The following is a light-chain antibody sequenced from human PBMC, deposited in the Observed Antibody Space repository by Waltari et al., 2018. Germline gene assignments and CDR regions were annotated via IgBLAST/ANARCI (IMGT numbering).Light chain of an antibody. CDR3: QQSYSTPTT. CDR2: AAS. Sequence: DIQMTQSPSSLSASVGDRVTITCRTSQNISSYLNWYQQKPGKAPKLLIFAASSLQTGVPSRFSGSGSGTDFTLTISSLQPEDFATYYCQQSYSTPTTFGQGTRLEI. CDR1: QNISSY. J-gene: IGKJ5*01. V-gene: IGKV1-39*01.